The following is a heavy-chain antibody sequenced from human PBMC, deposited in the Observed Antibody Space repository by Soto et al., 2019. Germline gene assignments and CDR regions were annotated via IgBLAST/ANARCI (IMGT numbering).Heavy chain of an antibody. V-gene: IGHV3-23*01. CDR2: FRSGGDDGTT. CDR3: AKKVNSGPGSQYFDY. J-gene: IGHJ4*02. Sequence: GGSLRLSCAASGFTFSSYSMSWVRQAPGKGLEWVSGFRSGGDDGTTYYADSVKGRFTISRDNSKNTLFLQMDSLRAEDTAIYYCAKKVNSGPGSQYFDYWGQGTLVTVSS. D-gene: IGHD3-10*01. CDR1: GFTFSSYS.